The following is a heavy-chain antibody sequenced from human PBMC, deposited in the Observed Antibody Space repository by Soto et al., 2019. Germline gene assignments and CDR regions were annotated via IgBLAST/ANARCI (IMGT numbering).Heavy chain of an antibody. Sequence: QITLKESGPTLVKPTQTLTLTCTFSGFSLSTSGVGVGWIRQPPGKALEWLALIYWDDDKRYSPSLKSRLTITEDTSKNQVVLTMTNMDPVDTATYYCAHSSSLRYYYDSSGYYYRSFDYWGQGTLVTVSS. CDR2: IYWDDDK. D-gene: IGHD3-22*01. V-gene: IGHV2-5*02. J-gene: IGHJ4*02. CDR3: AHSSSLRYYYDSSGYYYRSFDY. CDR1: GFSLSTSGVG.